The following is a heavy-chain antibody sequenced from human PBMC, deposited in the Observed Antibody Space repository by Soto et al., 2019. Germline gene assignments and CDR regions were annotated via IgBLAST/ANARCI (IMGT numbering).Heavy chain of an antibody. CDR1: GYTFTSYD. Sequence: ASVKVSCKASGYTFTSYDINWVRQATGQGLEWMGWMNPDSGNTGYAQKFQGRVTMTRNTSISTAYMELSSLRSEDTAVYYCARGRRAAGDWFDPWGQGTLVTVSS. CDR2: MNPDSGNT. V-gene: IGHV1-8*01. J-gene: IGHJ5*02. CDR3: ARGRRAAGDWFDP. D-gene: IGHD2-15*01.